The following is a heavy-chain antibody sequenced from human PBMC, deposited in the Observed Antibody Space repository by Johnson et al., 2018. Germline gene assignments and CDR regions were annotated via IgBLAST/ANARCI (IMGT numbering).Heavy chain of an antibody. V-gene: IGHV3-15*07. D-gene: IGHD3-16*01. Sequence: VQLQESGGGLVKPGGSLRLSCAASGFSFSVAWMTWVRQAPGKGLERVGLIKTNQDGGATDYAAAVKGRFIISRDDSKNTVFLQMNSLKAEDTATYYCVTDWGRGRAIHAFDLWGQGTMVTVSS. CDR1: GFSFSVAW. CDR2: IKTNQDGGAT. CDR3: VTDWGRGRAIHAFDL. J-gene: IGHJ3*01.